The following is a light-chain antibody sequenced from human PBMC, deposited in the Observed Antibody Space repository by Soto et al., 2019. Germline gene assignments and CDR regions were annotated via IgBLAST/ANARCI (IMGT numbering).Light chain of an antibody. CDR2: YDS. CDR1: NIGNKR. CDR3: QVWDIMTDNKV. V-gene: IGLV3-21*04. Sequence: SYELTQSPSVSVAPEKTATITCGGNNIGNKRVHWYRQKPGQAPVLLISYDSDRPSGIPERFSGSNSGNTATLTISRVEAGDEADYYCQVWDIMTDNKVFGSGTKVTVL. J-gene: IGLJ1*01.